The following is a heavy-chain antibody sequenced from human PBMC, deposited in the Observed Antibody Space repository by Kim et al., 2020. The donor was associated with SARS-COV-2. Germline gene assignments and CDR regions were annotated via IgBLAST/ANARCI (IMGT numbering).Heavy chain of an antibody. D-gene: IGHD3-10*01. CDR1: GYTFTSYA. Sequence: ASVKVSCKASGYTFTSYAMNWVRQAPGQGLEWMGWINTNTGNPTYAQGFTGRFVFSLDTSVSTAYLQISSLNAEDTAVYYCARVGRINRVRGVVRNFDYWGQGTLVTVSS. V-gene: IGHV7-4-1*02. J-gene: IGHJ4*02. CDR2: INTNTGNP. CDR3: ARVGRINRVRGVVRNFDY.